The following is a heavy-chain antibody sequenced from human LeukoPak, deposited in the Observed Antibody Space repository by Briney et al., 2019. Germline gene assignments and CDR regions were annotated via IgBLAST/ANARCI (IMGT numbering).Heavy chain of an antibody. V-gene: IGHV1-69*04. J-gene: IGHJ6*02. Sequence: SVKVSCKASGYTFTSYDINWVRQATGQGLEWMGRVIPILGIANYAQKFQGRVTITADKSTSTAYMELSSLRSEDTAVYYCAKAGYAPYYGMDVWGQGTTVTVSS. CDR3: AKAGYAPYYGMDV. CDR2: VIPILGIA. D-gene: IGHD5-12*01. CDR1: GYTFTSYD.